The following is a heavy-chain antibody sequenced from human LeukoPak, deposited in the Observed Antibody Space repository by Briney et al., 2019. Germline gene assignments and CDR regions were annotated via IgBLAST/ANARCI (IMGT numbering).Heavy chain of an antibody. D-gene: IGHD2-2*01. J-gene: IGHJ6*03. Sequence: SETLSLTCTVSGGSISSYYWSWIRQSPGKGLEWLVSMHPTGITCYNPSLKSRVTISLDTSKNQFSLNLISVTAADTAVYYCARRGYQPPHYYVDVWGKGTAVTVSS. CDR3: ARRGYQPPHYYVDV. V-gene: IGHV4-4*08. CDR2: MHPTGIT. CDR1: GGSISSYY.